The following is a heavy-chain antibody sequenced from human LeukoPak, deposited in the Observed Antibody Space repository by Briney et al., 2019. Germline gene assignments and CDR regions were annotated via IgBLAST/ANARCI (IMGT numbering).Heavy chain of an antibody. V-gene: IGHV3-7*03. D-gene: IGHD5-18*01. CDR1: GFTFGAYW. Sequence: GGSLRFSCAASGFTFGAYWMNWVRQAPGKGLEWVANIKQDGTEKYYVDSVKGRFTISRDNAKKSLYLQMNSLRAEDTAVYYCARGVNTLFDYWGQGTLVTVSS. CDR3: ARGVNTLFDY. J-gene: IGHJ4*02. CDR2: IKQDGTEK.